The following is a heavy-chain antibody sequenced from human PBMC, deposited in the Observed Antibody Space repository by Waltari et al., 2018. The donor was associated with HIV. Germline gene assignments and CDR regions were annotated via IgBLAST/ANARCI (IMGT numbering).Heavy chain of an antibody. J-gene: IGHJ4*02. CDR1: GYTFNGYY. D-gene: IGHD4-17*01. CDR3: AREPSLTTAYDY. V-gene: IGHV1-2*02. CDR2: INPKSGGT. Sequence: QVQLVQSGAEVKKPGASVKVSCKASGYTFNGYYMHWVRQAPGQGLEWMGWINPKSGGTNYAQKFQGRVTMTRDTSISTAYMELTRLRSDDTAVYYCAREPSLTTAYDYWGQGTLVTVSS.